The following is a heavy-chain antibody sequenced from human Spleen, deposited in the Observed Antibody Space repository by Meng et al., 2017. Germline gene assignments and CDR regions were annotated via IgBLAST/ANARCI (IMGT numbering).Heavy chain of an antibody. D-gene: IGHD1-26*01. CDR1: GVSISSGGYS. Sequence: QLQLQESGSGLVKPSQPLSLTCAVSGVSISSGGYSWSWIRQPPGKGLEWIGYMYHSGSTYYNPSLKSRATISVDRSKNHFSLELNSVTAADTAVYYCAREAGTSGDWFDPWGQGTLVTVSS. J-gene: IGHJ5*02. CDR3: AREAGTSGDWFDP. V-gene: IGHV4-30-2*01. CDR2: MYHSGST.